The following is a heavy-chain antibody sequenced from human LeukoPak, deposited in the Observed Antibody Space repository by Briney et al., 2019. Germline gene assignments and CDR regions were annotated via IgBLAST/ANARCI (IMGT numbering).Heavy chain of an antibody. J-gene: IGHJ3*02. CDR2: IYYSGST. CDR1: GGSISSYY. CDR3: AGVPDYYDSSGYYGSAFDI. Sequence: KPSETLSLTCTVSGGSISSYYWSWIRQPPGKGLEWIGYIYYSGSTNCNPPLKSRVTISVDTSKNQFSLKLSSVTAADTAVYYCAGVPDYYDSSGYYGSAFDIWGQGTMVTVSS. V-gene: IGHV4-59*01. D-gene: IGHD3-22*01.